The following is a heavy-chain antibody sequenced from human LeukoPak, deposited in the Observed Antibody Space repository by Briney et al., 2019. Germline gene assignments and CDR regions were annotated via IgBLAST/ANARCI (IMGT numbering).Heavy chain of an antibody. V-gene: IGHV3-53*01. D-gene: IGHD3-22*01. J-gene: IGHJ3*02. CDR3: ARDLEDSSPFGAFDM. Sequence: PGVSLRLSCAASGFTVSSNYMSWVREGPGKGLEWVSFIYSGGSTYYADSVKGRFGISRDDSKNTLYLQMNSLRAEDTAVYYCARDLEDSSPFGAFDMWGQGTMVTVSS. CDR2: IYSGGST. CDR1: GFTVSSNY.